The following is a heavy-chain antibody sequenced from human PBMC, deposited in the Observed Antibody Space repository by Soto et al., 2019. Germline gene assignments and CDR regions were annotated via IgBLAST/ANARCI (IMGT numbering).Heavy chain of an antibody. D-gene: IGHD6-19*01. Sequence: ASVKVSCKASGYTFTGYYVHWVRQAPGQGLEWMGWINPNSGGTNYAQKFQGWVTMTRDTSISTAYMELSRLRSDDTAVYYCARMGIAVAGARPYGMDVWGQGTTVTVSS. CDR1: GYTFTGYY. V-gene: IGHV1-2*04. CDR2: INPNSGGT. J-gene: IGHJ6*02. CDR3: ARMGIAVAGARPYGMDV.